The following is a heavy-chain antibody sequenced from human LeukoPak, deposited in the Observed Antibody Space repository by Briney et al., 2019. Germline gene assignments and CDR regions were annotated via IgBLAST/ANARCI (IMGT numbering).Heavy chain of an antibody. J-gene: IGHJ5*02. CDR3: ARWEGGYDSSGYSGWFDP. CDR1: GGSISSGGYY. Sequence: SETLSLTCTVSGGSISSGGYYWSWIRQHPGKGLEWIGYIYYSGSTYYNPSLKSRVTISVDTSKNQFSLKLSSVTAADTAVYYCARWEGGYDSSGYSGWFDPWGQGTLVTVSS. CDR2: IYYSGST. V-gene: IGHV4-31*03. D-gene: IGHD3-22*01.